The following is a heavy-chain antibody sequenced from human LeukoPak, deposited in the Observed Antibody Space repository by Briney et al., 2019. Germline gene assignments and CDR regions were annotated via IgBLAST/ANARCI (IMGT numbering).Heavy chain of an antibody. V-gene: IGHV3-7*04. CDR1: GFTFTHYC. CDR2: IVQDGRET. J-gene: IGHJ5*02. D-gene: IGHD3-10*01. CDR3: AGGDYFGSGSARRHWFDP. Sequence: GGSLRLSCAASGFTFTHYCMHWVRQAPGKGLEWVAFIVQDGRETYYVDSVKGRFTISRDNAKNSLYLQMNSLGAEDTAVYYCAGGDYFGSGSARRHWFDPWGQGTLVTVSS.